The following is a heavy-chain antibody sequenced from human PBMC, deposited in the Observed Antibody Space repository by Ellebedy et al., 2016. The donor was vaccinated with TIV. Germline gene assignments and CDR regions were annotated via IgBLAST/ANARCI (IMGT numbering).Heavy chain of an antibody. CDR3: PKGQRVVTAPFDY. J-gene: IGHJ4*02. CDR1: GFTVSGDY. V-gene: IGHV3-53*01. CDR2: MDASGNT. D-gene: IGHD2-21*02. Sequence: GESLKISCAASGFTVSGDYMSWVRQDPGKGLEWVSIMDASGNTQYPDPVKGRFTVSRDNSKNTLYLQMNSLRAEDTAVYYCPKGQRVVTAPFDYWGQGTLVTVSS.